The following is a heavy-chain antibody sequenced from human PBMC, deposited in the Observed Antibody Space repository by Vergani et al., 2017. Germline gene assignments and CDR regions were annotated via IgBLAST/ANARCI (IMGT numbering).Heavy chain of an antibody. Sequence: EVQLVESGGGLVQPGRSLRLSCAASGFTFDDYAMHWVRQAPGKGLEWVSGISWNSGSIGYADSVKGRFTISRDNAKNSLYLQMNSLRAEDTAVYYCARVYGSGSYSYYYYGMDVWGQGTTVTVSS. CDR1: GFTFDDYA. CDR3: ARVYGSGSYSYYYYGMDV. J-gene: IGHJ6*02. CDR2: ISWNSGSI. V-gene: IGHV3-9*01. D-gene: IGHD3-10*01.